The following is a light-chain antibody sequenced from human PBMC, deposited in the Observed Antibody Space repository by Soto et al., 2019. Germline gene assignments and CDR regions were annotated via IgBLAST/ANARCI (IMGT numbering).Light chain of an antibody. CDR2: ATS. Sequence: DIQMTQSPSSLSASVGDRVTITCRASQSISTYLNWYQQKPGKAPDLLINATSTLQSGVPSRFSGSGSGTDFTLTISTLQAKDFATYYCQQSSSIPYTFGQGTKVEIK. CDR3: QQSSSIPYT. J-gene: IGKJ2*01. V-gene: IGKV1-39*01. CDR1: QSISTY.